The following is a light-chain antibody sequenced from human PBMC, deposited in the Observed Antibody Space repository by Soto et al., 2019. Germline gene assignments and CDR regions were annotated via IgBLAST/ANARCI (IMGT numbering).Light chain of an antibody. Sequence: EIIMTQSPATLSVSPGERVTLSCRASQGVGSTLAWYRQQPGQAPRLLIYDAYIRESGVPARFRGSGSGTEFPPTISGMQYEDFAVYFCQHYKKWSLAFGGGTKGDIK. CDR2: DAY. CDR3: QHYKKWSLA. CDR1: QGVGST. V-gene: IGKV3-15*01. J-gene: IGKJ4*01.